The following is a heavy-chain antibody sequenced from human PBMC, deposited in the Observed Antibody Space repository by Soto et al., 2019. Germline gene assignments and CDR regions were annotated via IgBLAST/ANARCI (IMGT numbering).Heavy chain of an antibody. V-gene: IGHV4-30-4*01. CDR1: GGSISSGDYY. Sequence: QVQLQESGPGLVKPSQTLSLTCTVSGGSISSGDYYWSWIRQPPGKGLEWIGYIYYSGSTYYNPSLKSRVTISVDTSKNQFSLKLSSVTAADTAVYYCAREDYGDYEKEGYDAFDIWGQGTMVTVSS. CDR2: IYYSGST. D-gene: IGHD4-17*01. J-gene: IGHJ3*02. CDR3: AREDYGDYEKEGYDAFDI.